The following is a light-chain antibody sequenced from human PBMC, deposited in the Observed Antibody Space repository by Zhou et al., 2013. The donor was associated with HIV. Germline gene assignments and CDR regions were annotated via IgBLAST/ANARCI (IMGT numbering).Light chain of an antibody. CDR1: QNISTY. Sequence: DIQMTQSPSSLSASIGDRVTITCRASQNISTYLNWYQQKPGKAPKLLIFAASSLQSGVPSRFSGRGSGTDFTLTISGLQPDDFATYYCQQSYSYPQTFGQGTKLEIK. CDR3: QQSYSYPQT. CDR2: AAS. J-gene: IGKJ2*01. V-gene: IGKV1-39*01.